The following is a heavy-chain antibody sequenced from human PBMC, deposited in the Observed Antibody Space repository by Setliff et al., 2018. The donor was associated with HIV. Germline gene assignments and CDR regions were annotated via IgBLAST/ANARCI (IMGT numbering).Heavy chain of an antibody. CDR3: ARHAALIKRYYYYYLDV. D-gene: IGHD5-18*01. Sequence: SETLSLTCTVSGGSIRTGAYYWGWIRQPPGKGLEWIGHTANTDYNPSLKSRVTVSVDTSKNQLSLRLSSVTAADTAVYYCARHAALIKRYYYYYLDVWGKGTTVT. CDR2: TANT. CDR1: GGSIRTGAYY. J-gene: IGHJ6*03. V-gene: IGHV4-39*01.